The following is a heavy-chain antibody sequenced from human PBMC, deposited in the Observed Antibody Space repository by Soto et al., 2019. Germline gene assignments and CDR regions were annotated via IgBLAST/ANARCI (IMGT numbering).Heavy chain of an antibody. CDR2: IIPIFGTA. Sequence: SVKVSCKASGGTFSSYAISWVRQAPGQGLEWMGGIIPIFGTANYAQKFQGRVTITADESTSTAYMELSSLRSEDTAVYYCCWYYYDSSGYYYVDYWGQGTLVTISS. CDR3: CWYYYDSSGYYYVDY. J-gene: IGHJ4*02. V-gene: IGHV1-69*13. D-gene: IGHD3-22*01. CDR1: GGTFSSYA.